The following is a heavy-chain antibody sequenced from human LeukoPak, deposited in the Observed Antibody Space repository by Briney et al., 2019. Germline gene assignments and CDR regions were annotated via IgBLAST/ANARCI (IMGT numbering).Heavy chain of an antibody. CDR3: ARRDGDYDGAHFDY. D-gene: IGHD4-17*01. CDR1: GGSISSYY. J-gene: IGHJ4*02. V-gene: IGHV4-59*08. Sequence: SETLSLTCTVSGGSISSYYWSWIRQPPGKGLEGIGYIYYSGSTNYNPSLKSRVTISVDTSKNQFSLNLSSVTAADTAVYYCARRDGDYDGAHFDYWGQGNLVTVSS. CDR2: IYYSGST.